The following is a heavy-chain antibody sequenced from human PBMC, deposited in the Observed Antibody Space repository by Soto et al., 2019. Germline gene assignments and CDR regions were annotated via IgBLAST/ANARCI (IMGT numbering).Heavy chain of an antibody. D-gene: IGHD3-22*01. CDR2: IIPIFGSA. V-gene: IGHV1-69*13. J-gene: IGHJ5*02. Sequence: SVKVSCKASGGTFSTYAISWVRQAPGQGLEWMGGIIPIFGSANYAQEFQGRVTITADESTSTAYMELSSLRSEDTAVYYCARVSSGTYFLAWFDPWGRGTLVTVSS. CDR3: ARVSSGTYFLAWFDP. CDR1: GGTFSTYA.